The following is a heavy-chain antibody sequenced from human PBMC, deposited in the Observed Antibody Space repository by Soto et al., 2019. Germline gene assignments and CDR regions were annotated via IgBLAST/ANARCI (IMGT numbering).Heavy chain of an antibody. D-gene: IGHD7-27*01. Sequence: ASVKVSCKASGYTFTSYAMHWVRQAPGQRLEWMGWINAGNGNTKYSQKFQGRVTSTRDTSASTAYMELSSLRSEDTAVYYCARGLTGDFYDAFDIWGQGTMVTVSS. CDR1: GYTFTSYA. J-gene: IGHJ3*02. CDR2: INAGNGNT. CDR3: ARGLTGDFYDAFDI. V-gene: IGHV1-3*01.